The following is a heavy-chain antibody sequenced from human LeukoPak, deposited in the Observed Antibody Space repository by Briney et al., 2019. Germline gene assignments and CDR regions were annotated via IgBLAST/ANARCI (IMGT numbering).Heavy chain of an antibody. V-gene: IGHV3-23*01. J-gene: IGHJ5*02. CDR1: GFTFSSYA. Sequence: PGGSLRLSCASSGFTFSSYAMSWVRQAPGKGLKWVSAISGSGGSTYYADSVKGRFTISRDNSKNTLYLQMNSLRAEDTAVYYCAKDGRGVVTNWFDPWGQGTLVTVSS. CDR2: ISGSGGST. CDR3: AKDGRGVVTNWFDP. D-gene: IGHD3-3*01.